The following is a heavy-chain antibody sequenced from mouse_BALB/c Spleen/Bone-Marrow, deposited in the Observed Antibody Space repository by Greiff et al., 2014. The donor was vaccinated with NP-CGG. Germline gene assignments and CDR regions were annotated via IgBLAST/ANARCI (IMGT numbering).Heavy chain of an antibody. CDR3: ARGGRRPAWFGL. V-gene: IGHV1-9*01. CDR2: ILPGSGNT. D-gene: IGHD1-2*01. J-gene: IGHJ3*02. CDR1: GYTFSSYW. Sequence: VQLQQSGAELMKPGASVKISCKATGYTFSSYWIEWVKQRPGHGLEWIGEILPGSGNTNYNEKFKGKATFTADTSSNTAYMQLSSQTSEDSAVYYCARGGRRPAWFGLLGPRDSGHCLC.